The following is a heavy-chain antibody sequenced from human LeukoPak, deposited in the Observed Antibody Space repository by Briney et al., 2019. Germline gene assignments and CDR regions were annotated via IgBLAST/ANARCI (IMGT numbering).Heavy chain of an antibody. J-gene: IGHJ4*02. D-gene: IGHD3-10*01. CDR3: ARGGSGSYYHPFDY. CDR1: GGSISSSSYY. Sequence: SETLSLTCTVSGGSISSSSYYWGWIRQPPGEGLEWIGSIYYSGTTYYNPSLKSRVTISVDTSKNHFSLELSSVTAADTAVYYCARGGSGSYYHPFDYWGQGTLVTVSS. V-gene: IGHV4-39*02. CDR2: IYYSGTT.